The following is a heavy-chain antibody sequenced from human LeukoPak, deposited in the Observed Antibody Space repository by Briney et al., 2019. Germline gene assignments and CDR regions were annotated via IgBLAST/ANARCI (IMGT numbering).Heavy chain of an antibody. CDR3: ARAGFGAIYEIFGVVHAFDI. D-gene: IGHD3-3*01. CDR2: INPNSGGT. CDR1: GYTFTGYY. J-gene: IGHJ3*02. V-gene: IGHV1-2*02. Sequence: ASVKVSCKASGYTFTGYYMHWVRQAPGQGLEWMGWINPNSGGTNYAQKFQGRVTMTRDTSISTAYMELSRLRSDDTAVYYCARAGFGAIYEIFGVVHAFDIWGQGTMVTVSS.